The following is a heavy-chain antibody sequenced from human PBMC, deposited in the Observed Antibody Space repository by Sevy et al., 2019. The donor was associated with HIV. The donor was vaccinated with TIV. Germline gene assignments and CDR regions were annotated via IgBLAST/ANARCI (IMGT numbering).Heavy chain of an antibody. Sequence: GGSLRLSCAASGFTFSSYWMSWVRQAPGKGLEWVANIKQDGSEKYYVDSVKGRFTISRDNAKNSLYLQMNSLRAEDTAVYYCARAEALGYYDTMTGFDYWGQGTLVTVS. J-gene: IGHJ4*02. CDR3: ARAEALGYYDTMTGFDY. CDR1: GFTFSSYW. D-gene: IGHD3-9*01. V-gene: IGHV3-7*01. CDR2: IKQDGSEK.